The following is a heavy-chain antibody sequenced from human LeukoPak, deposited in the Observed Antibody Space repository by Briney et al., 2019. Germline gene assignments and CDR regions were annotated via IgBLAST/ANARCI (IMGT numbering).Heavy chain of an antibody. CDR2: INPNNGGT. CDR3: ARESRKNTMIVVVITTAAFDI. CDR1: GYTFTSYG. V-gene: IGHV1-2*02. D-gene: IGHD3-22*01. Sequence: ASVKVSCKASGYTFTSYGISWVRQAPGQGLEWVGWINPNNGGTNYAQKFQGRVTMTRDTSISTAYMELSRLRSDDTAVYYCARESRKNTMIVVVITTAAFDIWGQGTMVTVSS. J-gene: IGHJ3*02.